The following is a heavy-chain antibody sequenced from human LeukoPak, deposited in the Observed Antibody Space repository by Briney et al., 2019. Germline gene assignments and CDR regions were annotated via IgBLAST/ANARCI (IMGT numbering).Heavy chain of an antibody. D-gene: IGHD6-25*01. Sequence: PSETLSLTCTVSGDSISSSNCYWGWIRQPPGKGLEWIGSIYFSGGTYYNASLKSRVTISVDTSKNQFSLKLSSVTAADTAVYYCARDSRRRVDYWGQGTLVTVSS. CDR3: ARDSRRRVDY. CDR1: GDSISSSNCY. V-gene: IGHV4-39*07. CDR2: IYFSGGT. J-gene: IGHJ4*02.